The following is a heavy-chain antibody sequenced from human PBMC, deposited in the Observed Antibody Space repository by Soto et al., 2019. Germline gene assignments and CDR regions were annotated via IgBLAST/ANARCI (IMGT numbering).Heavy chain of an antibody. CDR2: IYYSGTT. CDR1: GGSISSRSYY. Sequence: SETLSLTCTVSGGSISSRSYYWGWIRQPPGKGLEWIGGIYYSGTTFYSPSLKSRVIISVDTSKNQFSLKLSSVTAADTAMYYCARQNGSFRSWFDSWGQGTLVTVS. D-gene: IGHD3-10*01. V-gene: IGHV4-39*01. J-gene: IGHJ5*01. CDR3: ARQNGSFRSWFDS.